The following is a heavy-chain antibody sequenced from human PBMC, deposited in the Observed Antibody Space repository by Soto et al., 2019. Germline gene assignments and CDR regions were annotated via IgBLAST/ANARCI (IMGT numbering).Heavy chain of an antibody. CDR2: IYPGDSDT. J-gene: IGHJ6*02. CDR3: ARAMVRGKTYYGVDV. Sequence: GESLKISCKGSGYSFTSYWIGWVRQMPGKGLEWMGIIYPGDSDTRYSPSFQGQVTISADKSISTAYLQWSSLKASDSAMYYCARAMVRGKTYYGVDVWGQGTRVTVSS. D-gene: IGHD3-10*01. CDR1: GYSFTSYW. V-gene: IGHV5-51*01.